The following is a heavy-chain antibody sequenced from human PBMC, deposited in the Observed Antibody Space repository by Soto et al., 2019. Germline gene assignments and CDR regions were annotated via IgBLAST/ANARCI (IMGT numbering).Heavy chain of an antibody. CDR3: ARVSVDVPE. Sequence: QLVQSGAEVNKPGASVRVSCKTSGPTFIAYYIHWVRQAPGQGLEWMGWIDPKSGDTTYEQKFLGRVTMTRDTSINTAYMDLNRLTSDDTAVYYCARVSVDVPEWGQGTLITVAS. J-gene: IGHJ4*02. D-gene: IGHD5-12*01. CDR1: GPTFIAYY. CDR2: IDPKSGDT. V-gene: IGHV1-2*02.